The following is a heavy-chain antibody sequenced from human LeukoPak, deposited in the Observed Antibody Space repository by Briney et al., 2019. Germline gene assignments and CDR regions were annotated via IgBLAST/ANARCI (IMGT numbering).Heavy chain of an antibody. CDR2: ISSSGSTI. J-gene: IGHJ6*03. V-gene: IGHV3-48*03. Sequence: GGSLRLSCAASGFTFSSYEVNWVRQAPGKGLEWVSYISSSGSTIYYADSVKGRFTISRDNAKNSLYLQMNSLRAEDTAVYYCARASERVQLWLRRYYYYYMDVWGKGTTVTVSS. CDR1: GFTFSSYE. D-gene: IGHD5-18*01. CDR3: ARASERVQLWLRRYYYYYMDV.